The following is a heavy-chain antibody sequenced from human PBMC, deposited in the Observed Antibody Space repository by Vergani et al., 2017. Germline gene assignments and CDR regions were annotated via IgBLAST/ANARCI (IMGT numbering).Heavy chain of an antibody. D-gene: IGHD3-10*01. CDR1: GFTFSSYA. Sequence: EVQLVESGGGLVQPGGSLRLSCAASGFTFSSYAMHWVRQAPGKGLEYVSAISSNGGSTYYENSVKGRFTISRDNSKKTLYLQMGSLGAEDMAVYYCARGNYGSGSYYNDYWGQGTLVTVSS. J-gene: IGHJ4*02. CDR2: ISSNGGST. V-gene: IGHV3-64*01. CDR3: ARGNYGSGSYYNDY.